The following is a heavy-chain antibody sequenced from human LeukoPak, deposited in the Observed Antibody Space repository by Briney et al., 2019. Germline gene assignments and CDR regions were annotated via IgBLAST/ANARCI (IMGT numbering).Heavy chain of an antibody. CDR3: TTAPAAFDI. CDR2: INSDGSST. V-gene: IGHV3-74*01. CDR1: GFTFSSYC. J-gene: IGHJ3*02. Sequence: QPGWSLRLSCAASGFTFSSYCMHWVRQTPGKGLVWVSRINSDGSSTSYAYSVKGRFTISRDNGKNTLFLQMNSLRAEDTAVYYCTTAPAAFDIWGQGTMVTVSS.